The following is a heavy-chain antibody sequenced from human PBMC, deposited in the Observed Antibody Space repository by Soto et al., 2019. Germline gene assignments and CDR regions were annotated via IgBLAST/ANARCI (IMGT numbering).Heavy chain of an antibody. J-gene: IGHJ4*02. CDR3: TKDVTGDVGADY. V-gene: IGHV3-23*04. CDR2: VKTTGDTT. CDR1: GFAFFSHV. Sequence: EVQLVESGGALVQPGGSLTLSCAASGFAFFSHVMSWVRQAPGKGLAWVSTVKTTGDTTFYAGPVKGRFTASRDDSKSTLFLHMYSLRVEDTATYYCTKDVTGDVGADYWGQGTPVTVSS. D-gene: IGHD2-21*02.